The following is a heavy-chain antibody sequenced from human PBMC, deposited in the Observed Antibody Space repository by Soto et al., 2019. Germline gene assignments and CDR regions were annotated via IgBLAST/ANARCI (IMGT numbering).Heavy chain of an antibody. D-gene: IGHD3-16*01. CDR3: ARDRGTSFGEHNWFDP. CDR2: ISAYNGNT. V-gene: IGHV1-18*01. Sequence: QVQLVQSGAEVKKPGASVKVSCKASGYTFTSYGISWVRQAPVQGLEWMGWISAYNGNTNYAQKLQGRVTMTTDTSTSTDYMELRSLRSDDTAVYYWARDRGTSFGEHNWFDPWGQGTLVTVSS. CDR1: GYTFTSYG. J-gene: IGHJ5*02.